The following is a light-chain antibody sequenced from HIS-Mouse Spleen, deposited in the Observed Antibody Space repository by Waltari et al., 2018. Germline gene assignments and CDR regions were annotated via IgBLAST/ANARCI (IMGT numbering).Light chain of an antibody. Sequence: DIQLTQSPSFLSASVGDRVTITCRASQCISSDLAWYQQKPGKHPNLLIYAASTLRSGVPSRFSGSGSGTEFTLTISSLQPEDFATYYCQQLNSYPPTFGQGTKVEIK. CDR3: QQLNSYPPT. J-gene: IGKJ1*01. V-gene: IGKV1-9*01. CDR1: QCISSD. CDR2: AAS.